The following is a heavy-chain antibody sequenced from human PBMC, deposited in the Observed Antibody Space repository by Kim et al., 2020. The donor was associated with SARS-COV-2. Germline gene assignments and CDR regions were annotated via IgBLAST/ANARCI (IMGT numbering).Heavy chain of an antibody. V-gene: IGHV4-38-2*02. D-gene: IGHD6-13*01. CDR2: IYHSGST. J-gene: IGHJ6*02. CDR1: GYSISSGYY. CDR3: ARAAAGTRSSTYGMDV. Sequence: SETLSLTCTVSGYSISSGYYWGWIRQPPGKGLEWIGSIYHSGSTYYNPSLKSRVTISVDTSKNQFSLKLSSVTAADTAVYYCARAAAGTRSSTYGMDVWGQGTTVTVSS.